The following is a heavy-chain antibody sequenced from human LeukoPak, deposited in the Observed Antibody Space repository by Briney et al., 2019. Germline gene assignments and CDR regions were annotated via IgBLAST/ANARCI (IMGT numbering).Heavy chain of an antibody. Sequence: AGGSLRLSCVASGSTFSSYAMNWVRQAPGKGLEWVSVISTSGGSTYYADSVKGRFTISRDNSKNTLYLQMNSLRAEDTAIYYCAKELYCSSTSCAQFDPWGQGTLVTVSS. CDR3: AKELYCSSTSCAQFDP. V-gene: IGHV3-23*01. J-gene: IGHJ5*02. CDR2: ISTSGGST. D-gene: IGHD2-2*01. CDR1: GSTFSSYA.